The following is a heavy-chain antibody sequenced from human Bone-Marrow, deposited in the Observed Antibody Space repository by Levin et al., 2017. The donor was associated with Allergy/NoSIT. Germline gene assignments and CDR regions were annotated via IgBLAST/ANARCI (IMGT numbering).Heavy chain of an antibody. CDR1: GYIFTANS. CDR2: INPNTGDS. D-gene: IGHD3-10*01. J-gene: IGHJ2*01. V-gene: IGHV1-2*02. Sequence: PGESLKISCTASGYIFTANSLHWVRQAPGQGLEWVAYINPNTGDSNFAQRFQGRVTVTRDTSMNSAYMELTGLTSDDTAVYFCARQNPGRVYWYFDLWGRGTLVTVSS. CDR3: ARQNPGRVYWYFDL.